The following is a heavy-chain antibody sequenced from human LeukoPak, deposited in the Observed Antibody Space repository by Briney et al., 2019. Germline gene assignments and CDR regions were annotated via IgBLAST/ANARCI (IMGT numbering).Heavy chain of an antibody. CDR1: GYTFTSYY. Sequence: ASVKVSCKASGYTFTSYYMHWVRQAPGQGLEWMGRINPNSGGTNYAQKFQGRVTMTRDTSISTAYMELSRLRSDDTAVYYCARSPVRDAFDIWGQGTMVTVSS. V-gene: IGHV1-2*06. CDR3: ARSPVRDAFDI. J-gene: IGHJ3*02. D-gene: IGHD3-10*01. CDR2: INPNSGGT.